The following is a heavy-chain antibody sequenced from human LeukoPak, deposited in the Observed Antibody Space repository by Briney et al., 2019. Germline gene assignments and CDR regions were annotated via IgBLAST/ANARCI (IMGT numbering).Heavy chain of an antibody. V-gene: IGHV3-48*03. CDR2: ISSSGSTI. CDR3: AKDNHVVASYYFDY. D-gene: IGHD2-15*01. J-gene: IGHJ4*02. CDR1: GFTFSSYE. Sequence: GGSLRLSCAASGFTFSSYEMNWVRQAPGKGLEWVSYISSSGSTIYYADSVKGRFTISRDNSKNTLYLQMNSLRAEDTAVYYCAKDNHVVASYYFDYWGQGTLVTVSS.